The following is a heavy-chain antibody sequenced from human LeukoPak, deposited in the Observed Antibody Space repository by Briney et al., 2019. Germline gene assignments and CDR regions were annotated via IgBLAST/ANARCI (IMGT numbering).Heavy chain of an antibody. Sequence: GRSLRLSCAASGFSFSTYGMYWVRQAPGKGLEWVAVISYDGSNKYYADFVKGRFTISRDNSKNTLYLQMNSLRTEDTAVYYCAKGAIWYGDYWEAFDIWGQGTMVTVSS. CDR1: GFSFSTYG. D-gene: IGHD4-17*01. CDR3: AKGAIWYGDYWEAFDI. J-gene: IGHJ3*02. CDR2: ISYDGSNK. V-gene: IGHV3-30*18.